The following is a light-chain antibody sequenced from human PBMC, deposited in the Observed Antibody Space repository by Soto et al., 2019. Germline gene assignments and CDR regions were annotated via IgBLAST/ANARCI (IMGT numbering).Light chain of an antibody. CDR3: SSYTTSSALV. CDR1: SSDVGGYDY. J-gene: IGLJ2*01. V-gene: IGLV2-14*01. CDR2: EVI. Sequence: QSALTQSASVSGSPGQSITIPCTGTSSDVGGYDYVSWYQQHPGKVPKLIIYEVIKRPSGVSHRFSGSKSGNTASLTISGLQTEDEAEYYCSSYTTSSALVLGGGTKVTV.